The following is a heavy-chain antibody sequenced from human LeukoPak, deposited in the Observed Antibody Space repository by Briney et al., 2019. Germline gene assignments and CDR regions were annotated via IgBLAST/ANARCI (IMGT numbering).Heavy chain of an antibody. Sequence: PGGSLRLSCAASGFTYNYFWMHWVRQVPGKGLVWVSGINNDGTATYYADSVKGRFTISRDNAKNTVYLQMNGLRAEDATVYYCATVGEYWGRGTLVTVSS. CDR3: ATVGEY. V-gene: IGHV3-74*01. CDR2: INNDGTAT. CDR1: GFTYNYFW. D-gene: IGHD1-26*01. J-gene: IGHJ4*02.